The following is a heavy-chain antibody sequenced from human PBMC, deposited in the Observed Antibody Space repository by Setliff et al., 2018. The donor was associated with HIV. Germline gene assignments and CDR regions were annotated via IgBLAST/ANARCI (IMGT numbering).Heavy chain of an antibody. CDR3: ARDKEPWEGYYKYYSMDV. Sequence: SVKVSCKASGGTFSSYAISWVRQAPGQGLEWMGGIIPIFGTANYAQKFQGRVTITADESTSTAYMELSSLRSEDTAVYYCARDKEPWEGYYKYYSMDVWGKGTKVTSP. D-gene: IGHD1-26*01. CDR1: GGTFSSYA. V-gene: IGHV1-69*13. J-gene: IGHJ6*03. CDR2: IIPIFGTA.